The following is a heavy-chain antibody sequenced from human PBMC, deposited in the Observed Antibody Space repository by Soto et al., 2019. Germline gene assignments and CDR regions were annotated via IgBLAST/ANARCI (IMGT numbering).Heavy chain of an antibody. V-gene: IGHV3-64*01. CDR1: GLIFNTYW. D-gene: IGHD3-22*01. Sequence: PGGSLRLSCAASGLIFNTYWMHWVRQAPGKGLEYVSAISSNGGSTYYANSVKGRFTISRDNSKNTLYLQMGSLRAEDMAVYYCARDSYYYDSSGPFDYWGQGTLVTV. CDR2: ISSNGGST. CDR3: ARDSYYYDSSGPFDY. J-gene: IGHJ4*02.